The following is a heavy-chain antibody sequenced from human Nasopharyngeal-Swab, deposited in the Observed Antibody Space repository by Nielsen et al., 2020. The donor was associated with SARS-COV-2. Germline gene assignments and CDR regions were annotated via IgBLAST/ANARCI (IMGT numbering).Heavy chain of an antibody. CDR3: AREKDFWGGSYYFYMDV. Sequence: GESLKISCAASGFTFSIYWMTWVRQAPGRGLEWVSNMNEDGSEKNYVDSVKGRFTISRDNAKNLLYLQMNSLRAEDTAIYYCAREKDFWGGSYYFYMDVWGKGTTVTVSS. J-gene: IGHJ6*03. V-gene: IGHV3-7*05. CDR2: MNEDGSEK. D-gene: IGHD3-3*01. CDR1: GFTFSIYW.